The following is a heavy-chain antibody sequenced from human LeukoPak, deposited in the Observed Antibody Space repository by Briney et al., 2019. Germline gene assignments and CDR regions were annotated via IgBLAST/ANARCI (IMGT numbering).Heavy chain of an antibody. D-gene: IGHD3-10*01. J-gene: IGHJ4*02. CDR3: AKDKYMVRGVRDY. CDR2: IRYDGSNK. V-gene: IGHV3-30*02. Sequence: PRGSLRLSCAASGFTFSSYGMHWVRQAPGKGLEGVAFIRYDGSNKYYADSVKGRFTISRDNSKNTLYLQMNSLRAEDTAVYYCAKDKYMVRGVRDYWGQGTLVTVSS. CDR1: GFTFSSYG.